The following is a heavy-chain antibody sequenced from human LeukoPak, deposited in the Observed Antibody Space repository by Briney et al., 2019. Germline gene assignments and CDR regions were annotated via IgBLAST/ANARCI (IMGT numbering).Heavy chain of an antibody. V-gene: IGHV3-23*01. D-gene: IGHD6-6*01. CDR3: AKDMGQQLVLPDAFDM. J-gene: IGHJ3*02. CDR1: GFTFSSYA. Sequence: PGGSLRLSCAASGFTFSSYAMSWGRQAPGKGLEWVSGISGRGGSTYYADSVKGRFTISRDNSKNTLYLQMNSLRAEDTAVYYCAKDMGQQLVLPDAFDMWGQGTMVTVSS. CDR2: ISGRGGST.